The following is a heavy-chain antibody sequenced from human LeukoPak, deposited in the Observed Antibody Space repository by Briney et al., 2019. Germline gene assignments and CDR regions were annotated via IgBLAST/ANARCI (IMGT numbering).Heavy chain of an antibody. J-gene: IGHJ4*02. CDR1: GDSVCSNSAA. V-gene: IGHV6-1*01. D-gene: IGHD6-13*01. CDR3: ARYTSSWYFEY. Sequence: SQTLSLTCAISGDSVCSNSAAWNWIRQSPSSGLEWLGRTYYRSKWYSDYAVSVRGRITINPDTSKNQFSLQLNSVTPEDTAVYYCARYTSSWYFEYWGQGTLVTVSS. CDR2: TYYRSKWYS.